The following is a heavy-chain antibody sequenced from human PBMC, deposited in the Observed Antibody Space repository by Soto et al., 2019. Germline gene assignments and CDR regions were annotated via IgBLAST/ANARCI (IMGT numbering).Heavy chain of an antibody. CDR2: IYYSGST. D-gene: IGHD6-13*01. J-gene: IGHJ4*02. CDR3: VSHSSSWYRGGDY. Sequence: TRSLTCTVSGGSISSGGYYWSWIRQHPGKGLEWIGYIYYSGSTYYNPSLKSRVTISVDTSKNQFSLKLSSVTAADTAVYYCVSHSSSWYRGGDYWGQGTLVTVSS. CDR1: GGSISSGGYY. V-gene: IGHV4-31*03.